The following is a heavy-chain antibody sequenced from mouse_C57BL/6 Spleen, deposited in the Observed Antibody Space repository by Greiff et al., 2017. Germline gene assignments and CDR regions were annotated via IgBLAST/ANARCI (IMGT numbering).Heavy chain of an antibody. CDR2: IYPGDGDT. Sequence: VQLQESGAELVKPGASVKISCKASGYAFSSYWMNWVKQRPGKGLEWIGQIYPGDGDTNYNGKFKGKATLTADKSSSTAYMQLSSLTSEDSAVXDCARGLYGSSYGFLVDYGGQGTTLTVSS. J-gene: IGHJ2*01. CDR1: GYAFSSYW. CDR3: ARGLYGSSYGFLVDY. V-gene: IGHV1-80*01. D-gene: IGHD1-1*01.